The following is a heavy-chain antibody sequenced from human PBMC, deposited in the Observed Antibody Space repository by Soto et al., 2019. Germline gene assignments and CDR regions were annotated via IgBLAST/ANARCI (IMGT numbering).Heavy chain of an antibody. CDR3: AGNDDYGDYLFDY. D-gene: IGHD4-17*01. CDR2: ISGSGYRT. Sequence: EVQLLESGENLVQPGGSLRLSCAASGFTFSSYAMSWVRQAPGKGLEWVSSISGSGYRTYYADSVKGRLTISRDNSKNTLYLQMNSLRAEDTAVYYCAGNDDYGDYLFDYWGQGTLVTVSS. CDR1: GFTFSSYA. J-gene: IGHJ4*02. V-gene: IGHV3-23*01.